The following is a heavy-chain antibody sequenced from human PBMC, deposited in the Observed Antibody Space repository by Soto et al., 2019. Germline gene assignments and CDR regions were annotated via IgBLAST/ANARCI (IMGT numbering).Heavy chain of an antibody. CDR3: ARHRHPRGTVGATSPLDP. D-gene: IGHD1-26*01. Sequence: GAAVKVSCKASGYNFNTFDIYWVRQATGHGLEWMGWMNPNSGNTGYAQDLRGRVTMTRNTSNNTLYLQMRRVRAEDTAVYFCARHRHPRGTVGATSPLDPGGQGTQVTVSS. J-gene: IGHJ5*02. CDR1: GYNFNTFD. V-gene: IGHV1-8*02. CDR2: MNPNSGNT.